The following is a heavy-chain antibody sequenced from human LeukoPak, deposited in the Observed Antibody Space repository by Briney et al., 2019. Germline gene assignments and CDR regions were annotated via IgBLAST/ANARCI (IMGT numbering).Heavy chain of an antibody. D-gene: IGHD4-23*01. J-gene: IGHJ4*02. CDR3: ARDGFGNPLGY. V-gene: IGHV3-7*05. CDR1: GVTFSSYW. Sequence: GGSLRLSCAGSGVTFSSYWMSWVRQAPGKGLEWVANIKQDGSEKYYVDSVKGRFTISRDNAKNSLYLQMNGLRAEDTAVYYCARDGFGNPLGYWGQGALVTVSS. CDR2: IKQDGSEK.